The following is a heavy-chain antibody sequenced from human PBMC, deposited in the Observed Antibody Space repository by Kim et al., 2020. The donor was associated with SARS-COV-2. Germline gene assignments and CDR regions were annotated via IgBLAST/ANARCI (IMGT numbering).Heavy chain of an antibody. V-gene: IGHV3-9*01. CDR1: GFTFDDYA. J-gene: IGHJ4*02. D-gene: IGHD6-13*01. CDR2: ISWNSGSI. CDR3: AKAVKPGIAAALDY. Sequence: GGSLRLSCAASGFTFDDYAMHWVRQAPGKGLEWVSGISWNSGSIGYADSVKGRFTISRDNAKNSLYLQMNSLRAEDTALYYCAKAVKPGIAAALDYWGQGTLVTVSS.